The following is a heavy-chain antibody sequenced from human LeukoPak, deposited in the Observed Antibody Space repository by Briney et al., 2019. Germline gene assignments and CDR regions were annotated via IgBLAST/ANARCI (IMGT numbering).Heavy chain of an antibody. CDR3: AREGYSYADYYCYYMDV. Sequence: GGSLRLSCAASGFTFSSYGLLWVRQAPGKGLEGVSFISYHGGNKYYADSVKGRFTISRDNSKSTVNLQLDSLSTEDTAVYYCAREGYSYADYYCYYMDVWGKGTTVTVSS. CDR2: ISYHGGNK. CDR1: GFTFSSYG. V-gene: IGHV3-30*01. D-gene: IGHD3-16*01. J-gene: IGHJ6*03.